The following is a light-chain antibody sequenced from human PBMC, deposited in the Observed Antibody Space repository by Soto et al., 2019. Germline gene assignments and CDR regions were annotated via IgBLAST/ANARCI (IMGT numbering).Light chain of an antibody. CDR1: QDINSA. Sequence: AIQVTQSPSSLSASVGDRVTVTCRASQDINSALAWYQQKPGNAPKLLINYASNLQSGVPSRFSGSGSGTDFTLTISSLQPEDFATYYCQQFNSYPLTFGGGTKVEIK. CDR3: QQFNSYPLT. CDR2: YAS. J-gene: IGKJ4*01. V-gene: IGKV1-13*02.